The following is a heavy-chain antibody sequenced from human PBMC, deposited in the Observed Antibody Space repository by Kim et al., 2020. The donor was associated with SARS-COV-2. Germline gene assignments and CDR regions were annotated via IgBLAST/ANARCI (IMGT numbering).Heavy chain of an antibody. CDR1: GFIFKNYW. V-gene: IGHV3-74*01. CDR3: ARVKAGNYFNY. J-gene: IGHJ4*02. Sequence: GGSLRLSCAASGFIFKNYWMNWVRQIPGKGLQWVALIYSDGSRTGYSDSVKGRFTISRDNAKDTLYLQMNNLRVDDTGLYFWARVKAGNYFNYWGQGTLVTVSS. D-gene: IGHD6-19*01. CDR2: IYSDGSRT.